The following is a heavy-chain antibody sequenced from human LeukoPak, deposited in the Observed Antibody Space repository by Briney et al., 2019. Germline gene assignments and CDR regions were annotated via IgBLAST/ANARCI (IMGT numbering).Heavy chain of an antibody. CDR1: GGSFSGYY. CDR3: ARDSSGWYRAGYFDY. J-gene: IGHJ4*02. V-gene: IGHV4-34*01. D-gene: IGHD6-19*01. CDR2: INHSGST. Sequence: SETLSLTCAVYGGSFSGYYWSWIRQPPGKGLEWIGEINHSGSTNYNPSLKSRVTISVDTSKNQFSLELSSVTAADTAVYYCARDSSGWYRAGYFDYWGQGTLVTVSS.